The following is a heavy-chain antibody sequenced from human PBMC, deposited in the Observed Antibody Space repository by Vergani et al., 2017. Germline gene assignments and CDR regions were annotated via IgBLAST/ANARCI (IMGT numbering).Heavy chain of an antibody. V-gene: IGHV4-4*08. D-gene: IGHD2-8*01. CDR2: VFRNGNV. CDR3: ARDYASAIYYANDAFDI. J-gene: IGHJ3*02. Sequence: VLLQEPGPGLVRPSETLSLKCSVSGASIDSFYWSWIRQSPGKGLEWIGYVFRNGNVNYNPSFNFRVAIDTSRNQFSLNLQSVTAADTAVYYCARDYASAIYYANDAFDIWGRGTKVTVSS. CDR1: GASIDSFY.